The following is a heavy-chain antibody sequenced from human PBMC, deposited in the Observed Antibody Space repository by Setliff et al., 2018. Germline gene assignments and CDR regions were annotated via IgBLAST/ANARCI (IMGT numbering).Heavy chain of an antibody. CDR3: ARVAGSGYLDRCFDP. D-gene: IGHD3-22*01. CDR2: IYYSGNT. CDR1: GGSISSGGYY. Sequence: SETLSLTCTVSGGSISSGGYYWSWIRQHPGKGLEWIGYIYYSGNTYYNPSLKSRVTISVDTSKNQFSLKLSSVTAADTAVYYCARVAGSGYLDRCFDPWGQGTLVTVSS. V-gene: IGHV4-31*03. J-gene: IGHJ5*02.